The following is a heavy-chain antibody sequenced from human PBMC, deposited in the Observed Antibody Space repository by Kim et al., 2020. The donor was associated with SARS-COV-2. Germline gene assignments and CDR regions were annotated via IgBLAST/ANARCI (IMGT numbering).Heavy chain of an antibody. CDR3: ARGDYYYYFGMDV. J-gene: IGHJ6*02. Sequence: YAQRFQGRVTMTRETSISTAYMEVRRLRSDDTAFYYCARGDYYYYFGMDVWGQGTTVTVSS. V-gene: IGHV1-2*02.